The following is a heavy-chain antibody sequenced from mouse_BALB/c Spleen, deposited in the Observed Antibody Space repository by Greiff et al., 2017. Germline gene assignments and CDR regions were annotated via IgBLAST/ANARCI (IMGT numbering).Heavy chain of an antibody. J-gene: IGHJ4*01. Sequence: VQLQQPGAELVKPGASVKLSCKASGYTFTSYWMHWVKQRPGQGLEWIGEIDPSDSYTNYNQKFKGKATLTVDKSSSTAYMQLSSLTSEDSAVYYCARRWEDAMDYWGQGTSVTVSS. CDR2: IDPSDSYT. V-gene: IGHV1-69*02. CDR1: GYTFTSYW. CDR3: ARRWEDAMDY. D-gene: IGHD1-1*02.